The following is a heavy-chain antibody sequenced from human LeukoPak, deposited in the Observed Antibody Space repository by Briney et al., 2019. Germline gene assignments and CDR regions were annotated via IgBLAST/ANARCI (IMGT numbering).Heavy chain of an antibody. CDR1: GFTFSSYW. V-gene: IGHV3-7*01. J-gene: IGHJ4*02. Sequence: PGGSLRLSCAASGFTFSSYWMSWVRQAPGKGLEWVANIKQDGSEKYYVDSVKGRFTISRDNAKNSLYLQMNSLRAEDTAVYYCASDIDYGDYEGVVGYWGQGTLVTVSS. D-gene: IGHD4-17*01. CDR3: ASDIDYGDYEGVVGY. CDR2: IKQDGSEK.